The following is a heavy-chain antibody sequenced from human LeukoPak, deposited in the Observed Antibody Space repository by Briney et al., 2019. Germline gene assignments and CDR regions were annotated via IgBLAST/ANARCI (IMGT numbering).Heavy chain of an antibody. D-gene: IGHD3-3*01. Sequence: GASVKVSCKASGYTFTSYGISWVRQAPGQGLEWMGIINPSGGSTTYAQKFRGRLTMIRDMSTSTVYMELSSLRSEDTAVYYCARDSLAYDFWSGYYTGIINAMDYWGQGTLVTVSS. J-gene: IGHJ4*02. CDR1: GYTFTSYG. CDR2: INPSGGST. V-gene: IGHV1-46*01. CDR3: ARDSLAYDFWSGYYTGIINAMDY.